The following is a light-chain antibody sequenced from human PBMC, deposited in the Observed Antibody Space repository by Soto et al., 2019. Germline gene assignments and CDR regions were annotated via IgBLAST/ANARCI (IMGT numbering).Light chain of an antibody. CDR2: DAS. J-gene: IGKJ5*01. V-gene: IGKV3-11*01. CDR1: QSIDSK. Sequence: IVITQSPATLSVSPGERATLSCRAGQSIDSKLAWYQQRPGQAPRLLIYDASNRATGVPARFSGSGSGTDFTLSISSLEPEDFAIYYCQERSNWPPITFGQGTRLEIK. CDR3: QERSNWPPIT.